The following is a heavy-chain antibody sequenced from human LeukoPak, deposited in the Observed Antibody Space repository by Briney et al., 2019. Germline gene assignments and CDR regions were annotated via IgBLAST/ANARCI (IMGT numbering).Heavy chain of an antibody. J-gene: IGHJ4*02. V-gene: IGHV3-53*01. D-gene: IGHD1-14*01. CDR2: IYSGGST. CDR1: GFTVSSNY. CDR3: ASGLPPGIIDY. Sequence: GGSLRLPCAASGFTVSSNYMTWVRQAPGKGLEWVSVIYSGGSTYYADSVKGRFTISRDDSKNTLYLQMNSLRAEDTAVYYCASGLPPGIIDYWGQGTLVTVSS.